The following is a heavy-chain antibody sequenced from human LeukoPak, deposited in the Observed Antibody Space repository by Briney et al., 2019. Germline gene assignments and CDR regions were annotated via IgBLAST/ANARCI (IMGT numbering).Heavy chain of an antibody. Sequence: GGSLRLSCAASGFTFSSYSMNWVRQAPGKGLEWVSYISSSSTIYYADSVKGRFTISRDNAKNSLYLQMNSLRAEDTAVYYCAAQGNSLAYWGQGTLVTVSS. CDR1: GFTFSSYS. V-gene: IGHV3-48*01. CDR3: AAQGNSLAY. CDR2: ISSSSTI. D-gene: IGHD1-7*01. J-gene: IGHJ4*02.